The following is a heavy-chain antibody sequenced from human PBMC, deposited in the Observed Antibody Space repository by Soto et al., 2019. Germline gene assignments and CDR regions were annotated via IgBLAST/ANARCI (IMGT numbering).Heavy chain of an antibody. D-gene: IGHD5-18*01. CDR3: ARGLNGYLHYFDY. CDR1: GYTFTSYA. V-gene: IGHV1-3*01. J-gene: IGHJ4*02. CDR2: INAGNGNT. Sequence: ASVKVSCKASGYTFTSYAMHWVRQAPGQRLEWMGWINAGNGNTKYSQKFQGRVTITRDSSASTAYMELSSLRSEDTAVYYCARGLNGYLHYFDYWGQGTLVTVSS.